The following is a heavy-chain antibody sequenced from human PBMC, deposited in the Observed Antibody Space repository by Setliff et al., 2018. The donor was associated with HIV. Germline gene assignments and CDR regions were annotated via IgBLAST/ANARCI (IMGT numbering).Heavy chain of an antibody. V-gene: IGHV4-59*01. J-gene: IGHJ6*03. CDR2: IYYSGST. CDR1: GGSLSSYY. D-gene: IGHD3-3*01. Sequence: TLSLTCTASGGSLSSYYWSWIRQPPGKGLEWIGYIYYSGSTNYNPSLKSRVTISVDTSKNQFSLKLNSVTAADTAVYYCARSPPTTFWSGYTYYYYMDVWGKGTTVTVSS. CDR3: ARSPPTTFWSGYTYYYYMDV.